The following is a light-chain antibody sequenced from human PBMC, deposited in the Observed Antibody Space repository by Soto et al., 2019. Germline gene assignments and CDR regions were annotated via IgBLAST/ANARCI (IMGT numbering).Light chain of an antibody. CDR2: AAS. CDR1: QDISSD. V-gene: IGKV1-33*01. Sequence: DVYLTQSPSSLSASVGDRVTITCRASQDISSDVTWYQVKPGQVPTVIIYAASKLDIGVPSRFSGRGSETRFTLTISSLQPEDFATYYCQHFFSFPFTFGPGTRVDV. CDR3: QHFFSFPFT. J-gene: IGKJ3*01.